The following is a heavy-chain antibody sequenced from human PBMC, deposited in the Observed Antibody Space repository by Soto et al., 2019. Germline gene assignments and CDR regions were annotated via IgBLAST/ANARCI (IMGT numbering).Heavy chain of an antibody. CDR3: ARGPSGDKVDY. CDR2: TSHDGST. D-gene: IGHD7-27*01. CDR1: SGSIDNVYW. V-gene: IGHV4-4*02. J-gene: IGHJ4*02. Sequence: SETLSLTCAVSSGSIDNVYWWSWVRQSPGKGLEWIGETSHDGSTYNNPSLKSRVTISVDTSKNQFSLKLSSVSVADTAVYYCARGPSGDKVDYWGQGTLVTVSS.